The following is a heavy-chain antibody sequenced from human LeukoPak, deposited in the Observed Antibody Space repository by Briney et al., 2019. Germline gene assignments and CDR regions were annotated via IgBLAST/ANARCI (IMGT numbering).Heavy chain of an antibody. V-gene: IGHV3-66*01. CDR3: AKDADTATIIYWYFDL. J-gene: IGHJ2*01. D-gene: IGHD5-18*01. Sequence: GGSLRLSCAASGFTVSSNYMSWVRQAPGKGLEWVLVIYSGGTTYYADSVKDRFTISRDNSKSTLYLQMNSLRVEDTAVYYCAKDADTATIIYWYFDLWGRGTLVTVSS. CDR1: GFTVSSNY. CDR2: IYSGGTT.